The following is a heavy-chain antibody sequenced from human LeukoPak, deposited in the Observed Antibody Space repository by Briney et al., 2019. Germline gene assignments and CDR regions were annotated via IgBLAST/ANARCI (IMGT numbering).Heavy chain of an antibody. CDR3: ARLKGGGSSGWYWFDP. CDR1: GGSFSGYY. CDR2: INHSGST. D-gene: IGHD6-19*01. Sequence: SETLSLTCAVYGGSFSGYYWSWIRQPPGKGLEWIGEINHSGSTNYNPSLKSRGTISVDTSKNQFSLKLSSVTAADTAVYYCARLKGGGSSGWYWFDPWGQGTLVTVSS. V-gene: IGHV4-34*01. J-gene: IGHJ5*02.